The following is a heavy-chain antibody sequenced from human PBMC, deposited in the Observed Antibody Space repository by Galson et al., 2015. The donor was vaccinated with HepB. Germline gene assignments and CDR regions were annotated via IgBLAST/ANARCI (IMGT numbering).Heavy chain of an antibody. CDR2: ISWNSGSI. Sequence: SLRLSCAASGFTFDDYAMHWVRQAPGRGLEWISGISWNSGSIGYADSVKGRFTISRDNAKNSLYLQMNSLRAEDTAFYYCAKAGNSGYDYVRTLVGYYFDYWGRGTLVTVSS. J-gene: IGHJ4*02. D-gene: IGHD5-12*01. CDR1: GFTFDDYA. CDR3: AKAGNSGYDYVRTLVGYYFDY. V-gene: IGHV3-9*01.